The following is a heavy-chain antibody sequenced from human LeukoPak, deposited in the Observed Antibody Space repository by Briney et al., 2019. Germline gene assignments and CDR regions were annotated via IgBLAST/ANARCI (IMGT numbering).Heavy chain of an antibody. CDR3: ASVVIITGWFDP. CDR2: VYYSGSS. J-gene: IGHJ5*02. V-gene: IGHV4-39*01. D-gene: IGHD3-22*01. CDR1: GGSISNSSHY. Sequence: SETLSLTCTVSGGSISNSSHYWGWIRQPPGKGLEWIGSVYYSGSSYYNPSLKSRVTISVDTSKNQFSLKLSSVTAADTAVYYCASVVIITGWFDPWGQGTLVTVSS.